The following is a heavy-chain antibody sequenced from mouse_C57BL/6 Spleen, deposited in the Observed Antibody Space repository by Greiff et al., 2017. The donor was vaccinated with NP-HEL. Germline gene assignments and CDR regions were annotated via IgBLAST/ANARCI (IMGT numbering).Heavy chain of an antibody. D-gene: IGHD2-4*01. CDR3: ARSFYYDYDGGFDY. CDR2: INPGSGGT. Sequence: VQLQQSGAELVRPGTSVKVSCKASGYAFTNYLIEWVKQRPGQGLEWIGVINPGSGGTNYNEKFKGKATLTADKSSSTAYMQLSSLTSEDSAVYFCARSFYYDYDGGFDYWGQGTTLTVSS. CDR1: GYAFTNYL. J-gene: IGHJ2*01. V-gene: IGHV1-54*01.